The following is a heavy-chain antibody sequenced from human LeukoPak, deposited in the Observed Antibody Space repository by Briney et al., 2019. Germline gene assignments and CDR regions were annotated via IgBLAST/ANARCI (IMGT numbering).Heavy chain of an antibody. CDR2: IIPIFGTA. J-gene: IGHJ6*03. CDR1: GGTFSSYA. V-gene: IGHV1-69*13. D-gene: IGHD3-3*01. Sequence: ASVKVSCKASGGTFSSYAISWVRQAPGQGLEWMGGIIPIFGTANYAQKFQGRVTITADESTSTAYMELSSLRSEDTAVYYCATPSYDFWSGYFEPQYYYYYYMDVWGKGTTVTVSS. CDR3: ATPSYDFWSGYFEPQYYYYYYMDV.